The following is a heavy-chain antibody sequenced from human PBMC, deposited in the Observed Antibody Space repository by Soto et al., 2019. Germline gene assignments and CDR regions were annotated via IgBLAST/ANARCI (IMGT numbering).Heavy chain of an antibody. CDR3: ARDRGVLRYFDWLSGPYY. CDR2: INAGNGNT. Sequence: GASVKVSCKASGYTFTSYAMHWVRQAPGQRLEWMGWINAGNGNTKYSQKFQGRVTITRDTSASTAYMELSSLRSEDTAVYYCARDRGVLRYFDWLSGPYYWGQGTLVTVSS. D-gene: IGHD3-9*01. J-gene: IGHJ4*02. CDR1: GYTFTSYA. V-gene: IGHV1-3*01.